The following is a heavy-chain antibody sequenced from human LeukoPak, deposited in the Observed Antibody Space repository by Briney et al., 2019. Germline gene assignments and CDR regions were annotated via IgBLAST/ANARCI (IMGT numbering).Heavy chain of an antibody. CDR2: IYYSGST. CDR1: GGSISSSSYY. J-gene: IGHJ6*03. D-gene: IGHD6-19*01. V-gene: IGHV4-39*01. Sequence: SETLSLTCTVSGGSISSSSYYWGWIRQPPGKGLEWIGSIYYSGSTYYNPSLKSRVTISVDTSKNQFSLKLSSVTAADTAVYYCARHGSVAGRYYYYYYYMDVWGKGTTVTISS. CDR3: ARHGSVAGRYYYYYYYMDV.